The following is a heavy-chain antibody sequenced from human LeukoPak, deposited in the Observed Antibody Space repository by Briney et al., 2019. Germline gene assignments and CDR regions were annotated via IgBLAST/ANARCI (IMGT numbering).Heavy chain of an antibody. CDR3: AKDFEPVVPAAMEDY. V-gene: IGHV3-23*01. CDR2: ISGSGGST. J-gene: IGHJ4*02. CDR1: GFTFSSYA. D-gene: IGHD2-2*01. Sequence: PGGSLRLSCAASGFTFSSYAMSWVRQAPGKGLEWVSAISGSGGSTNYADSVKGRFTISRDNSKNTLYLQMNSLRAEDTAVYYCAKDFEPVVPAAMEDYWGQGTLVTVSS.